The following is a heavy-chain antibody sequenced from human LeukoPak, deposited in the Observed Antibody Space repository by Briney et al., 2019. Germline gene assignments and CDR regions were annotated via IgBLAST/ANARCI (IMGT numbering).Heavy chain of an antibody. V-gene: IGHV1-46*01. D-gene: IGHD1-26*01. Sequence: GASVKVSCEASGYAFTTFHLQWVRQAPGQGLEWMGVINPYSESTNYAQKFQGRVTLTRDMSTSTIYMELSGRRSEDTAVYYCVRDASGSFLFDFWGQGTLVTVSS. CDR3: VRDASGSFLFDF. CDR1: GYAFTTFH. J-gene: IGHJ4*02. CDR2: INPYSEST.